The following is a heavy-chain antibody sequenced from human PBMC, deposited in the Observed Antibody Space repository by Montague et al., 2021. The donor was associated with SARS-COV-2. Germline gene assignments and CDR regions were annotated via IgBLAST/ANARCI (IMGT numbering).Heavy chain of an antibody. V-gene: IGHV4-39*01. Sequence: SETLSLTCSVSGDSMSRSYHNWDWIRQPPGNGLEWIGTISYGGITYYSPSLKSRVTISVDTSKKQFSLKVTSMTAADTAVYYCARETVSAAASEIDNWGQGTLVTVSS. D-gene: IGHD2-2*01. J-gene: IGHJ4*02. CDR3: ARETVSAAASEIDN. CDR1: GDSMSRSYHN. CDR2: ISYGGIT.